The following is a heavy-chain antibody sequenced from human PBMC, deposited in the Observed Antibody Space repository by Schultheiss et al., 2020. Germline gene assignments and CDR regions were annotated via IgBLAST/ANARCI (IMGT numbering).Heavy chain of an antibody. CDR3: ARHYCSTSTCYFDY. D-gene: IGHD2-2*01. CDR2: IYYSGST. J-gene: IGHJ4*02. Sequence: SETLSLTCAVYGGSFRGYYWSWIRQPPGKGLEWIGYIYYSGSTNYNPSLKSRVTMSVDTSKNQFSLKLSSVTAADTAVYYCARHYCSTSTCYFDYWGQGTLVTVSS. CDR1: GGSFRGYY. V-gene: IGHV4-59*08.